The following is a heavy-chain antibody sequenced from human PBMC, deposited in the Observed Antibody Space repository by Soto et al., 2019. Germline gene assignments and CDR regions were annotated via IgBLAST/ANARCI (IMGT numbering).Heavy chain of an antibody. CDR3: AKESWNQYYYDSSSNDY. V-gene: IGHV3-23*01. Sequence: VGSMRLSCAACGFTFSSYAMSWVSQAPGKGLEWVSAISGSGGSTYYADSVKGRFTISRDNSKNTLYLQMNSLRAEDTAVYYCAKESWNQYYYDSSSNDYWGQGTLVTVSS. D-gene: IGHD3-22*01. J-gene: IGHJ4*02. CDR2: ISGSGGST. CDR1: GFTFSSYA.